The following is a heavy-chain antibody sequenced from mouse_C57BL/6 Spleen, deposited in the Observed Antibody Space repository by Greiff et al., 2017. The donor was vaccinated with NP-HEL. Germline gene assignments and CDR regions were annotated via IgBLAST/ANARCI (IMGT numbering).Heavy chain of an antibody. CDR2: IWSGGST. V-gene: IGHV2-2*01. Sequence: QVQLKQSGPGLVQPSQSLSITCTVSGFSLTSYGVHWVRQSPGKGLEWLGVIWSGGSTDYNAAFISRLSISKDNSKSQVFFKMNSLQADDTAIYYCARNYRYYGSSQYYYAMDYWGQGTSVTVSS. J-gene: IGHJ4*01. CDR1: GFSLTSYG. D-gene: IGHD1-1*01. CDR3: ARNYRYYGSSQYYYAMDY.